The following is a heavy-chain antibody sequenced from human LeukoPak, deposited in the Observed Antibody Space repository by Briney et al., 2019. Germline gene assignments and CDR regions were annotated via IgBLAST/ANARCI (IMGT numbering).Heavy chain of an antibody. Sequence: SQTLSLTCALSGDSISSGAFYWNWIRQAPGKGPEWIGNIYRGRTRFNPSLTSRVTISLDMSKSQVSLNLTSVTAADTAIYYCAGEGEYGDSYSWGQGTLVVVSA. D-gene: IGHD2-21*02. CDR2: IYRGRT. V-gene: IGHV4-30-2*01. CDR1: GDSISSGAFY. J-gene: IGHJ5*02. CDR3: AGEGEYGDSYS.